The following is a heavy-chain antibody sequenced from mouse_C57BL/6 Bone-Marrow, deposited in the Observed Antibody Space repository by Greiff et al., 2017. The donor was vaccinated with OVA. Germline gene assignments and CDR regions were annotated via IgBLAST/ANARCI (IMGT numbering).Heavy chain of an antibody. J-gene: IGHJ3*01. CDR3: AIDSSGYGAY. CDR2: INPNNGGT. Sequence: EVQLQQSGPELVKPGASVKISCKASGYTFTDYYMNWVKQSHGKSLEWIGDINPNNGGTSYSTTSKGQATLTVDKSSSTAYMELRSLTSEDSAVYYCAIDSSGYGAYWGQGTLVTVSA. CDR1: GYTFTDYY. D-gene: IGHD3-2*02. V-gene: IGHV1-26*01.